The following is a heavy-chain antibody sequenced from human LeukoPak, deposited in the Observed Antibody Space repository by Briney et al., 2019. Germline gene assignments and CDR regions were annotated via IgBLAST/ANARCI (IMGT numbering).Heavy chain of an antibody. D-gene: IGHD1-26*01. V-gene: IGHV3-48*01. CDR2: ISSSSSTI. J-gene: IGHJ4*02. Sequence: PGGSLRLSCAASGFTFSSYSMNWVRQAPGKGLEWVSYISSSSSTIYYADSVKGRFTISRDNSKNTLYLQMNSLRAEDTAVYYCAKDRSGSYYNFDYWGQGTLVTVSS. CDR3: AKDRSGSYYNFDY. CDR1: GFTFSSYS.